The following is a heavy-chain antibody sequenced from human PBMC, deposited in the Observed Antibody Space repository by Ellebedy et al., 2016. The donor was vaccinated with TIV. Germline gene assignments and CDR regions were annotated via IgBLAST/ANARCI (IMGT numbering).Heavy chain of an antibody. D-gene: IGHD5-18*01. V-gene: IGHV1-2*02. Sequence: ASVKVSCKTSGYIFTAYYIHWVRQAPGQGLEWMGWINPNSGGTNYAQKFHGRVTMTRDASISAAYMELSRLRSDDTAVYYCGRDRAYSYGYPPAFYFFDFWGQGTLVTVSS. CDR1: GYIFTAYY. CDR3: GRDRAYSYGYPPAFYFFDF. J-gene: IGHJ4*02. CDR2: INPNSGGT.